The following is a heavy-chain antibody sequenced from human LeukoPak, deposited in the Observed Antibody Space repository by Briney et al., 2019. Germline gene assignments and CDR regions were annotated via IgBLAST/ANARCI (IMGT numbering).Heavy chain of an antibody. CDR1: GFTFSSYW. D-gene: IGHD3-16*02. Sequence: PGGSLRLSCAASGFTFSSYWMSWVRQAPGKGLEWVANIKQDGSEKYYVDSVKGRFTISRDNAKNSLYLQMNSLRAEDTAVYYCARSGGVIVTDLGLDYWGQGTLVTVSS. CDR2: IKQDGSEK. J-gene: IGHJ4*02. CDR3: ARSGGVIVTDLGLDY. V-gene: IGHV3-7*01.